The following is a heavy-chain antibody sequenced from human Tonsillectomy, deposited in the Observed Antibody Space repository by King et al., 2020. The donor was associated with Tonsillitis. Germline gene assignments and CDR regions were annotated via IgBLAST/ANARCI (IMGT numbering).Heavy chain of an antibody. Sequence: PLQESGPGLVKPSQTLSLTCTVSGGSISSGSYYWRWIRQPAGKGLEWIGRIYTSGSTNYNPSLKGRVTMSVDTSKNQFSLKLSSVTAADTAVYYCARDPWGYDFWSGPGTNYYYYMDVWGKGTTVTVSS. CDR1: GGSISSGSYY. CDR3: ARDPWGYDFWSGPGTNYYYYMDV. J-gene: IGHJ6*03. V-gene: IGHV4-61*02. D-gene: IGHD3-3*01. CDR2: IYTSGST.